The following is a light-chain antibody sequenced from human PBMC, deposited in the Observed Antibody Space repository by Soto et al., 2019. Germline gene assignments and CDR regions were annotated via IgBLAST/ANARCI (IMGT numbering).Light chain of an antibody. CDR1: QSVTNNY. J-gene: IGKJ3*01. Sequence: EFVMTQSPGTLSLSPGERATLSCRASQSVTNNYLAWYQQKPGQAPRLLIHGVSSRAAGIPDRFSGSGSGTDFTLTISRLEPEDFATYYCLQDYNYEGFTFGPGTKVDIK. V-gene: IGKV3-20*01. CDR2: GVS. CDR3: LQDYNYEGFT.